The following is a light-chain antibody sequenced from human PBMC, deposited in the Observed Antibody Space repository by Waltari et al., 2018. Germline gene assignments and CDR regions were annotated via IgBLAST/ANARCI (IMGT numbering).Light chain of an antibody. CDR3: QQYVSLPVT. V-gene: IGKV3-20*01. CDR2: HAS. CDR1: QSLSIY. J-gene: IGKJ1*01. Sequence: EIVLTQSPGTLSLSPGERATLSCRASQSLSIYLAWYQQKPGRAPRLLIYHASSRATGVPDRFSGSGSGTDFSLTISRLEPEDFAVYYCQQYVSLPVTFGQGTKVEIK.